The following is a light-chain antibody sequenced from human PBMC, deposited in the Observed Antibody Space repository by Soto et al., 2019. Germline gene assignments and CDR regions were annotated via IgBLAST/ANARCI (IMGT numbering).Light chain of an antibody. CDR3: QQYNNWPPLT. Sequence: EIVMTHSPATLSVSPGERATLSCRASQSVSSNLAWYHQKPGQAPRLLIYGASTRATGIPARFSGSGSGTEFTLTISSLQSEDFAVYYCQQYNNWPPLTFGGGTKVEIK. CDR2: GAS. CDR1: QSVSSN. V-gene: IGKV3-15*01. J-gene: IGKJ4*01.